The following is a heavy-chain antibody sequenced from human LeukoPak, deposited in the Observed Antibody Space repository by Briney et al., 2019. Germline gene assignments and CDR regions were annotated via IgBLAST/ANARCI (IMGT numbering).Heavy chain of an antibody. Sequence: SETLSLTCTVSGRSISSGGYYWSWIRQHPGKGLEWIGYIYYSGSTYYNPYLKSRLTISVDTSKNQFSLRLSSVTVADTAVYYCAREIRTGGWFDPWGQGTLVTVSS. D-gene: IGHD1-14*01. J-gene: IGHJ5*02. CDR3: AREIRTGGWFDP. CDR1: GRSISSGGYY. CDR2: IYYSGST. V-gene: IGHV4-31*03.